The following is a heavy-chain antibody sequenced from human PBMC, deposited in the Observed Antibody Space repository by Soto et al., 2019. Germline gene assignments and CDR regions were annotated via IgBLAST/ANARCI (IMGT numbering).Heavy chain of an antibody. CDR2: ISYDGSNK. V-gene: IGHV3-30-3*01. CDR3: ARDTQWLGFDY. Sequence: GGSLRLSCAASGFTFSSYAMHWVRQAPGKGLEWVAVISYDGSNKYYADSVKGRFTISRDNSKNTLYLQMNSLRAEDTAVYYCARDTQWLGFDYWGQGTLVTVLL. D-gene: IGHD6-19*01. J-gene: IGHJ4*02. CDR1: GFTFSSYA.